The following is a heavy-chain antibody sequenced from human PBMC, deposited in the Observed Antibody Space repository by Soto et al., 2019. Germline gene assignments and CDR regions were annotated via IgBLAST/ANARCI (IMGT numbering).Heavy chain of an antibody. CDR2: IGRVSTYI. CDR1: GFPFSSFS. Sequence: QLVESGGGLVKPGGSLRLYCVASGFPFSSFSLNWIRQAPGKGLGWVSSIGRVSTYIYYADSVRGRFTVSRDNAKNSVYLQMNRLTAEDSGIYYCARVNDGSGSYRLDLWGQGTLVTVSS. CDR3: ARVNDGSGSYRLDL. J-gene: IGHJ4*02. V-gene: IGHV3-21*02. D-gene: IGHD3-10*01.